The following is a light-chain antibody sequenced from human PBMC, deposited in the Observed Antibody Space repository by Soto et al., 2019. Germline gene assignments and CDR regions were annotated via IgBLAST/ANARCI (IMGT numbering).Light chain of an antibody. CDR3: QQYSHLVT. J-gene: IGKJ2*01. CDR2: KAS. V-gene: IGKV1-5*03. Sequence: DIQMTQSPSTLSASVGDRVTITCRASQSISSWLAWYQQKPGKAPKLLIYKASSLESGVPSRFSGSGSGTEFTLTISSLQPDDFATYYCQQYSHLVTFGQGTK. CDR1: QSISSW.